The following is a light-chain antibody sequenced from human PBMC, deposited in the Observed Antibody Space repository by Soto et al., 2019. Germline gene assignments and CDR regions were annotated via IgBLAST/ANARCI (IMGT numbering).Light chain of an antibody. J-gene: IGKJ5*01. CDR1: QSLNTK. V-gene: IGKV3-11*02. Sequence: EIVLTQSPGSLSLSPGERASLSCRASQSLNTKSLAWYQQKTGQPPRLLIHGVSNRATGIPDRFSGSGSGRDFTLTISSLEPEDFAVYYCQQRSNWPSITFGQGTRLEIK. CDR3: QQRSNWPSIT. CDR2: GVS.